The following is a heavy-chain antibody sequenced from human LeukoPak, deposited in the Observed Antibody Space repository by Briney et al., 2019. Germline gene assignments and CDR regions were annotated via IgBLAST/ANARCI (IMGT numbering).Heavy chain of an antibody. D-gene: IGHD3-16*01. CDR2: ISGSGGST. Sequence: PGVSLRLSCAASGFTFSSYAMSWVRQAPGKGLEWVSAISGSGGSTYYADSVKGRFTISRDNSKNTPYLQMNSLRAEDTAVYYCAKDWGDLSFYFDYWGQGTLVTVSS. CDR1: GFTFSSYA. V-gene: IGHV3-23*01. J-gene: IGHJ4*02. CDR3: AKDWGDLSFYFDY.